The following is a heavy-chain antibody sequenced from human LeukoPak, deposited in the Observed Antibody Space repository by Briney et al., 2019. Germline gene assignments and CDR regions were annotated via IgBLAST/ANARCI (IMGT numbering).Heavy chain of an antibody. CDR2: ITSSRYI. CDR1: GFILRTYN. J-gene: IGHJ3*01. D-gene: IGHD3-22*01. Sequence: AGGSLRLSCAASGFILRTYNMNWVRPAPGKGLEWVSSITSSRYIYYADSVKGRFTISRDDANNLVFLQMHSLRAEDTAIYYCTRDQFFDYDNDDAFDVWGQGAKVSVSS. CDR3: TRDQFFDYDNDDAFDV. V-gene: IGHV3-21*04.